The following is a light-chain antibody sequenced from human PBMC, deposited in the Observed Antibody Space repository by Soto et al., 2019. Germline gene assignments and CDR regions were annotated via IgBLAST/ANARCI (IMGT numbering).Light chain of an antibody. J-gene: IGKJ1*01. CDR1: QSVSSN. V-gene: IGKV3-20*01. CDR2: RTS. CDR3: QQYGTSPQT. Sequence: EIVMTQSPATLSVSPGEGATLSWRASQSVSSNLAWYQQKPGQAPRLLIYRTSTRATGIPDRFSGGGSGTDFTLTISRLAPEDFAVYYCQQYGTSPQTFGQGTKVDI.